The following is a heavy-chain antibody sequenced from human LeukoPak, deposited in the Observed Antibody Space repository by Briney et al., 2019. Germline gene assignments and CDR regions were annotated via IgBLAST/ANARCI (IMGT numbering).Heavy chain of an antibody. D-gene: IGHD2-2*01. CDR2: IKQDGSEK. Sequence: QSGGSLRLSCAASGFTFSSYWMSWVRQAPGKGLEWVANIKQDGSEKYYVDSVKGRFTISRDNAKNSLYLQMNRLRAEDTAVYYCARDIVVVPAADNWFDPWGQGTLVTVSS. J-gene: IGHJ5*02. V-gene: IGHV3-7*01. CDR3: ARDIVVVPAADNWFDP. CDR1: GFTFSSYW.